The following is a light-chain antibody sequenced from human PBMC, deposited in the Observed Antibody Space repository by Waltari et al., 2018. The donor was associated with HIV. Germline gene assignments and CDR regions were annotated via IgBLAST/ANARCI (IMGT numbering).Light chain of an antibody. CDR1: QSIGVY. V-gene: IGKV1-39*01. CDR2: AAS. J-gene: IGKJ3*01. CDR3: QQTFNIPLI. Sequence: DIQMTQYPSSMSASVGDRVTITCRASQSIGVYLNWYRQKQGKAPELLIYAASNLQSGLPSRFSCSGSGTDFTLTISSLQPEDFATYYCQQTFNIPLIFCPWTKVDI.